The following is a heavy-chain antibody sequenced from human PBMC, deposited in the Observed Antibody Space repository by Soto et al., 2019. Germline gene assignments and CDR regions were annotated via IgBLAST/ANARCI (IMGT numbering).Heavy chain of an antibody. Sequence: GGSLRLSCAASGFTFSNAWMSWVRQAPGKGLEWVGRIKSKTDGGTTDYAAPVKGRFTISRDDSKSTLYLQMNSLKTEDTAVYYCTADVGRLLECLLDYWGQGTLVTVSS. CDR1: GFTFSNAW. J-gene: IGHJ4*02. V-gene: IGHV3-15*01. CDR3: TADVGRLLECLLDY. D-gene: IGHD3-3*01. CDR2: IKSKTDGGTT.